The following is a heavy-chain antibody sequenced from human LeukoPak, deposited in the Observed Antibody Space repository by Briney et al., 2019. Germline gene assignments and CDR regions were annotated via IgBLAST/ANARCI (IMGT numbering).Heavy chain of an antibody. D-gene: IGHD6-19*01. V-gene: IGHV3-23*01. CDR2: ISGSGGST. Sequence: GGSLRLSCAASGFSFRTYAMSWVRQAPGKGLEWVSAISGSGGSTYYADSVKGRFTISRDNSKNTLYLQMNSLRAEDTAVYYCAKDASGWYGESYYFDYWGQGTLVTVSS. CDR1: GFSFRTYA. J-gene: IGHJ4*02. CDR3: AKDASGWYGESYYFDY.